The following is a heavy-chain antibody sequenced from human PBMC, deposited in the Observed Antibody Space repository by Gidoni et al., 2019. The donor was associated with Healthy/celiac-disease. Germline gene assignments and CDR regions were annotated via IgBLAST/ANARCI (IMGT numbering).Heavy chain of an antibody. CDR1: GSSFTSYW. J-gene: IGHJ6*02. CDR2: IYPCDSDT. Sequence: EVQLVQSGAAVKKPGASLKISCTGSGSSFTSYWIGWVRQMPGKGLEWMGIIYPCDSDTRYSPSFQGQVTISADKSISTAYLQWSSLKASDTAMYYCARRATGTRVPYYYYYGMDVWGQGTTVTVSS. CDR3: ARRATGTRVPYYYYYGMDV. D-gene: IGHD1-7*01. V-gene: IGHV5-51*01.